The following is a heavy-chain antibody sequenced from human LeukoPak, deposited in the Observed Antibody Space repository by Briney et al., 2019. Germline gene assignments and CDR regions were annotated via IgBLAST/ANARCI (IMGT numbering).Heavy chain of an antibody. D-gene: IGHD3-22*01. CDR2: IIPSSGST. CDR1: GYAFTSYH. Sequence: ASVKVSCKASGYAFTSYHIHWMRQAPGQGLGWMGIIIPSSGSTTYAQKFQGRVTMTTDTSTSTAYMELRSLRSDDTAVYYCARWLYRYDSSGILGYWGQGTLVTVSS. V-gene: IGHV1-46*01. J-gene: IGHJ4*02. CDR3: ARWLYRYDSSGILGY.